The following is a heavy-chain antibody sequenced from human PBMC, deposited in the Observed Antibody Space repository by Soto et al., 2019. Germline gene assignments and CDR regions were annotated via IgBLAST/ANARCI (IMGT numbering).Heavy chain of an antibody. CDR1: GYTFISHG. CDR3: ARVSSSIVVVPDYGMDV. V-gene: IGHV1-18*04. J-gene: IGHJ6*02. Sequence: QVQLVQSGAEVKKPGASVKVSCKASGYTFISHGMSWVRQAPGQGLEWMGWISGKNGNTKFAQKFQGRVTLTTDTSTSTAYMDVRSLRTDYTAVYYCARVSSSIVVVPDYGMDVWGQGTTVTVSS. CDR2: ISGKNGNT. D-gene: IGHD2-2*01.